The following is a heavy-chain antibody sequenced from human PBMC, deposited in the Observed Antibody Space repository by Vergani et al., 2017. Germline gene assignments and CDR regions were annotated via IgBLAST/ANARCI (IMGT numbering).Heavy chain of an antibody. J-gene: IGHJ4*02. V-gene: IGHV3-21*01. Sequence: EVQLVESGGGLVKPGGSLRLSCAASGFTFSSYSMNWVRQAPGKGLEWVSSISSSSSYIYYADSVKGRFTISRDNAKNSLYLQMNSLRAEDTAVYYCAREGERITMVRGAASGFDYWGQGTLVTVSS. CDR2: ISSSSSYI. D-gene: IGHD3-10*01. CDR1: GFTFSSYS. CDR3: AREGERITMVRGAASGFDY.